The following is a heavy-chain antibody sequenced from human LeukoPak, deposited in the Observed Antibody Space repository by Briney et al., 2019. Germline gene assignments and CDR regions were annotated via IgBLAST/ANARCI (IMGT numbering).Heavy chain of an antibody. J-gene: IGHJ4*02. CDR3: ARSTGTGTAFDY. CDR1: GFTFSTYS. D-gene: IGHD1-7*01. Sequence: GGSLRLSCAASGFTFSTYSMNWVRQAPGKGLEGVSSISDNGRHIYYIESVKGRFTISRDNAKNSVYLQMNSLRAEDTAVYYCARSTGTGTAFDYWGQGTLITVSS. CDR2: ISDNGRHI. V-gene: IGHV3-21*01.